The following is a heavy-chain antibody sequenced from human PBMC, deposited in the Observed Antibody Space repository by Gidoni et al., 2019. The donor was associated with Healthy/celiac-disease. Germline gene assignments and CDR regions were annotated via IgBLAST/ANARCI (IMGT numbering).Heavy chain of an antibody. CDR1: GFTFSSYA. CDR3: ASRYCGGDCYPESSWYFDL. D-gene: IGHD2-21*02. J-gene: IGHJ2*01. Sequence: QVQLVESGGGVVQPGRYLRLSCAASGFTFSSYAMHWVRQAPGKGLEWVAVISYDGSNKYYADSVKGRFTISRDNSNNTLYLQMNSLRAEDTAVYYCASRYCGGDCYPESSWYFDLWGRGTLVTVSS. CDR2: ISYDGSNK. V-gene: IGHV3-30-3*01.